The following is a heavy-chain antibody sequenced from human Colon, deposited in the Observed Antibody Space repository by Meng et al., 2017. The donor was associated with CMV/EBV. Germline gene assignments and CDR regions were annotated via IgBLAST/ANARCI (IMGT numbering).Heavy chain of an antibody. D-gene: IGHD4-23*01. CDR1: GDSISSYW. CDR3: ARRSPPHNFGGKRGHYFDL. Sequence: SETLSLTCNVSGDSISSYWWSWIRQPPGKGLEWIGHIYYSGSNYNPSLKSRVTISLDTSRNRFSLSLSSVTAADTAVYYCARRSPPHNFGGKRGHYFDLWGQGTVVTVSS. J-gene: IGHJ4*02. CDR2: IYYSGS. V-gene: IGHV4-59*01.